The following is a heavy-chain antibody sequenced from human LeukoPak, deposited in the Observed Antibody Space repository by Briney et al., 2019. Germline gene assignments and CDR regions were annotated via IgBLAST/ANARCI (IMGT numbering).Heavy chain of an antibody. J-gene: IGHJ4*02. CDR2: ISGNGGRT. CDR1: GFTFSDYY. D-gene: IGHD3-22*01. CDR3: TRVMWDSSGYPIDY. V-gene: IGHV3-23*01. Sequence: GGSLRLSCAASGFTFSDYYMSWVRQAPGKGLEWVSAISGNGGRTYYADSVKGRFTTSRDNSKNTLNLQMHRLRVEDTAVYYCTRVMWDSSGYPIDYWGQGSLVTVSS.